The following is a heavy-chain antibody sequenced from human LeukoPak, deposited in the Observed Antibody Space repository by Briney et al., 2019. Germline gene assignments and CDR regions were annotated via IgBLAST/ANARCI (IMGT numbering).Heavy chain of an antibody. Sequence: SETLSLTCTVSGGSISSSSYYWGWIRQPPGKGLEWIGSIYYSGSTYYKPSLKSRVTISVDTSKNQLSLKMSSVTAADTAVYYCAREGLNYYDSSGYYNVHWFDPWGQGTLVTVSS. CDR2: IYYSGST. J-gene: IGHJ5*02. D-gene: IGHD3-22*01. V-gene: IGHV4-39*02. CDR3: AREGLNYYDSSGYYNVHWFDP. CDR1: GGSISSSSYY.